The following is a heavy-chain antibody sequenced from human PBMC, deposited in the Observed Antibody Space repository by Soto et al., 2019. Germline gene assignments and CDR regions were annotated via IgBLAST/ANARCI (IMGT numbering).Heavy chain of an antibody. V-gene: IGHV3-74*01. J-gene: IGHJ3*02. CDR2: INTHGDKA. CDR3: VRGQGAYVYFGFDI. Sequence: GGSLRLSCAASRFSNSWLHWVRQFPGKGPVWVSRINTHGDKADYADFVKGRFTMSRDYATDTVYLQMNNLRVEDTAVYYCVRGQGAYVYFGFDIWGQGTMVTVSS. CDR1: RFSNSW. D-gene: IGHD3-9*01.